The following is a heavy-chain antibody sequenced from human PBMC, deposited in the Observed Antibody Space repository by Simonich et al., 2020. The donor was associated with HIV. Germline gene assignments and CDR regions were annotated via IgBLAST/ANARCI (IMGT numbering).Heavy chain of an antibody. CDR3: GGHRPRVTYSSSWYGWFDV. CDR1: GGSITNDSYY. CDR2: IYYSGST. Sequence: GPGLVKPSETLSLTCAVSGGSITNDSYYWGWIRQPPGKGLEWIGSIYYSGSTYHNPSLKSRVTISVDTSKNHFSLKLSSVTAADTAVYYRGGHRPRVTYSSSWYGWFDVWGPGTLVTVS. D-gene: IGHD6-13*01. V-gene: IGHV4-39*01. J-gene: IGHJ5*02.